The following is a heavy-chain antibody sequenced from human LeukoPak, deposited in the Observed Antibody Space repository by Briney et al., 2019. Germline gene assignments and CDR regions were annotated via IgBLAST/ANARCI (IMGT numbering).Heavy chain of an antibody. J-gene: IGHJ6*03. CDR3: ARDYYDNRGYFGVFYYYMDV. CDR1: GGSISRSSYY. D-gene: IGHD3-22*01. Sequence: SETLSLTCTVSGGSISRSSYYWGWIRQPPGKGLEWIGSIYYSGSTHYNPSLKSRLTISVDTSKNQFSLKLSSVTAADTAVYYCARDYYDNRGYFGVFYYYMDVWGKGTTVTVSS. CDR2: IYYSGST. V-gene: IGHV4-39*07.